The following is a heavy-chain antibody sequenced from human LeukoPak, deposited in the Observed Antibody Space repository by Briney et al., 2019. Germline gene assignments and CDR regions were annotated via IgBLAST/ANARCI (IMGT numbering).Heavy chain of an antibody. D-gene: IGHD4-17*01. CDR1: GDSISGYS. CDR3: AGDYGDYGVDY. Sequence: PSETLSLTCTVSGDSISGYSWSWIRQTPGKGLEWIGYIHYSGATNYNPSLKSRVTISVDTSKNQFSLKLSSVTAADTAVYYCAGDYGDYGVDYWGQGTLVTVS. V-gene: IGHV4-59*12. CDR2: IHYSGAT. J-gene: IGHJ4*02.